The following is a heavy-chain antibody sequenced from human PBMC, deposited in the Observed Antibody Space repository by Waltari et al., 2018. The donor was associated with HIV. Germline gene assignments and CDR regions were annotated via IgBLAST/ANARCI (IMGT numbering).Heavy chain of an antibody. V-gene: IGHV1-18*01. CDR1: GYTFTSYG. D-gene: IGHD3-10*01. CDR3: ARHYGSGSYYNLIVHPQANNWFDP. Sequence: QVQLVQSGAEVKKPGPSVKVSCKASGYTFTSYGLSWVRQAPGQGLEWMGWISAYNGNTNYAQKLQGRVTMTTDTSTSTAYMELRSLRSDDTAVYYCARHYGSGSYYNLIVHPQANNWFDPWGQGTLVTVSS. CDR2: ISAYNGNT. J-gene: IGHJ5*02.